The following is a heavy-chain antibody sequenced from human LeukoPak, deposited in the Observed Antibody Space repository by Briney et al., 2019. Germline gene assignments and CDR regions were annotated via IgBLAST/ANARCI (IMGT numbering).Heavy chain of an antibody. V-gene: IGHV3-20*04. CDR1: GFTFDDYG. CDR3: ARDDFLPVRGGYNQGAFDI. CDR2: INWNGGNT. Sequence: GGSLTLSCAASGFTFDDYGMSWVRPAPGKGLEWVSGINWNGGNTGYADSVKGRFTIFSDNAKNSLYLQMNSLRAEDTALYYCARDDFLPVRGGYNQGAFDIWGQGTMVTVSS. J-gene: IGHJ3*02. D-gene: IGHD5-24*01.